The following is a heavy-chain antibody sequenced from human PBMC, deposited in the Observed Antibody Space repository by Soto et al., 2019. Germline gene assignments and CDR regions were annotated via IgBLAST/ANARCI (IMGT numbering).Heavy chain of an antibody. CDR1: GFTFNSYG. J-gene: IGHJ3*02. CDR3: AKPRYYYDSYAFDI. Sequence: GGSLRLSCAASGFTFNSYGMHWVRQAPGKGLEWVSLISHDGHNKYYADSVKGRFTISRDNSKNTLYLQMNSLRAEDTAVYFFAKPRYYYDSYAFDIWGQGTMVTVSS. V-gene: IGHV3-30*18. D-gene: IGHD3-22*01. CDR2: ISHDGHNK.